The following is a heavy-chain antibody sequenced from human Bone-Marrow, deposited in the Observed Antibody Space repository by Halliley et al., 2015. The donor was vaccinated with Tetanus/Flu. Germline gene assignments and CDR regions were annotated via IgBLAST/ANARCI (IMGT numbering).Heavy chain of an antibody. CDR2: FYLRGST. Sequence: EWLGKFYLRGSTDYNPPLKGRLTISADIPKTQFFLRLNSVTAADTAIYYCARGSDFYHGMDVWGQGITVTVSS. CDR3: ARGSDFYHGMDV. J-gene: IGHJ6*02. V-gene: IGHV4-30-2*01.